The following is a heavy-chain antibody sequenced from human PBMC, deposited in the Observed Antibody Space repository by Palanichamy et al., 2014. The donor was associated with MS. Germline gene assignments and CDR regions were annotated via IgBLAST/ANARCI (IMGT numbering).Heavy chain of an antibody. J-gene: IGHJ3*01. CDR2: ISWDSSTT. D-gene: IGHD1-26*01. V-gene: IGHV3-9*01. CDR3: ARAYFIVGSGSIRSGFDL. CDR1: GFTFDNYA. Sequence: VQLVESGGDLVQPGRSLRLSCAASGFTFDNYAMYWVRHAPGKGLEWVAGISWDSSTTGYADSVKGRFIISRDNVKNSLYVQMNSLRAEDTALYHCARAYFIVGSGSIRSGFDLWGQGTMVTVSS.